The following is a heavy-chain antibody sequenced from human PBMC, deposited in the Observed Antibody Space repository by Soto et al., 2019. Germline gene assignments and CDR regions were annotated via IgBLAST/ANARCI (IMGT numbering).Heavy chain of an antibody. CDR3: ARFCNGGSGLGY. V-gene: IGHV1-69*13. J-gene: IGHJ4*02. CDR2: IIPIFGTA. D-gene: IGHD6-19*01. Sequence: GASVKVSCKASGGTFSSYAISWVRQAPGQGLEWMGGIIPIFGTANYAQKFQGRVTITADESTSTAYMELSSLRSEDTAVYYCARFCNGGSGLGYWGQGTLVTVSS. CDR1: GGTFSSYA.